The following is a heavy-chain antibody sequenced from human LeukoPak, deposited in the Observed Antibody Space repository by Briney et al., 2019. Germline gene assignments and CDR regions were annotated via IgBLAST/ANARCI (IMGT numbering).Heavy chain of an antibody. CDR2: FRSKARSYTT. D-gene: IGHD2-15*01. CDR1: GFDFIGFY. V-gene: IGHV3-73*01. CDR3: TRQDCSGGSCSYVDY. J-gene: IGHJ4*02. Sequence: GGSLKLSGEASGFDFIGFYIHWFGQASGRGREWFGLFRSKARSYTTVYAEAVKGRFSISRDDSENTAYLQMNSLKADDTAVYYCTRQDCSGGSCSYVDYWGQGTLVTVSS.